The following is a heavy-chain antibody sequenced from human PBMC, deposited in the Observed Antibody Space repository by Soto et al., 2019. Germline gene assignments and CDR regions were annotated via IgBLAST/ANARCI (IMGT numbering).Heavy chain of an antibody. Sequence: SETLSLTCTVSGGSISSYYWSWIRQPPGKGLEWIGYIYYSGSTNYNPSLKSRVTISVDTSKNQFSLKLSSVTAADTAVYYCARGEATIFGVVQTFDYWGQGTLVTVSS. CDR1: GGSISSYY. D-gene: IGHD3-3*01. J-gene: IGHJ4*02. V-gene: IGHV4-59*01. CDR2: IYYSGST. CDR3: ARGEATIFGVVQTFDY.